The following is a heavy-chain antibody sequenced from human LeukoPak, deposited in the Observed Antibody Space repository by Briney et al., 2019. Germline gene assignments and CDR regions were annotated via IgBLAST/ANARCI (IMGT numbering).Heavy chain of an antibody. J-gene: IGHJ3*02. CDR3: RRNGDYVSWEVDAFDI. V-gene: IGHV4-34*01. Sequence: SETLSLTCAVYGVSFSGYYWSWIRQPPGKGLEWIGEINHSGSTNYNPSLKRRVTISVDTSKNQFSLKLSSVTAADTAVYYCRRNGDYVSWEVDAFDIWGQGTMVTVSS. CDR1: GVSFSGYY. D-gene: IGHD4-17*01. CDR2: INHSGST.